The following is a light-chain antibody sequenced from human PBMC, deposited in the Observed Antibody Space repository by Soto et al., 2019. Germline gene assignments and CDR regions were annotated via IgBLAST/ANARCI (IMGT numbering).Light chain of an antibody. CDR3: AAWDDSLNGHVV. J-gene: IGLJ2*01. CDR1: SPNIGSNT. CDR2: SNN. Sequence: QSALTQPPSASGTPGQRVTISCSGSSPNIGSNTVNWYQQLPGTAPKLLIYSNNQRPSGVPDRFSGSKSGTSASLAISGPXXXXXXXXYCAAWDDSLNGHVVFGGGTQLTVL. V-gene: IGLV1-44*01.